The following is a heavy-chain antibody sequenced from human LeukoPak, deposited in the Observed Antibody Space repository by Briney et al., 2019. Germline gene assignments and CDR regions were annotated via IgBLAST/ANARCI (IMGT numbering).Heavy chain of an antibody. Sequence: PLETLSLTCAVYGGSFSGYYWSWIRQPPGKGLEWIGEINHSGSTNYNPSLKSRVTISVDTSKNQFSLKLSSVTAADTAVYYCARSYYYGSGSYCYWGQGTLVTVSS. CDR1: GGSFSGYY. J-gene: IGHJ4*02. CDR2: INHSGST. D-gene: IGHD3-10*01. V-gene: IGHV4-34*01. CDR3: ARSYYYGSGSYCY.